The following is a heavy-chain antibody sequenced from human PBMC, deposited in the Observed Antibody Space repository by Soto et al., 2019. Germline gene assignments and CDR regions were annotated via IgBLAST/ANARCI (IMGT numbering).Heavy chain of an antibody. CDR3: ARGYFDWLSRGNYFDY. CDR1: GFTFSSYE. Sequence: SGGSLRLSCAASGFTFSSYEMNWVRQAPGKGLEWVSYISSSGSTIYYADSVKGRFTISRDNAKNSLYLQMNSLRAEDTAVYYCARGYFDWLSRGNYFDYWGQGTLVTVSS. D-gene: IGHD3-9*01. CDR2: ISSSGSTI. J-gene: IGHJ4*02. V-gene: IGHV3-48*03.